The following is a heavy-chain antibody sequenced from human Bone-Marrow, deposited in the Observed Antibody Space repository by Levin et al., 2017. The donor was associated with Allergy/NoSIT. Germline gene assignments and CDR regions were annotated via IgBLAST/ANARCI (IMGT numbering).Heavy chain of an antibody. CDR1: GGSISSDSSY. CDR3: ARDRRECSAGSCYFGALDI. CDR2: IHISGST. J-gene: IGHJ3*02. Sequence: SCTVSGGSISSDSSYWTWIRQSAGEGLQWIGRIHISGSTNYNPSLQNRVAISIDTSKNHFSLKLTSVTAADTALYFCARDRRECSAGSCYFGALDIWGRGTMVTVSS. D-gene: IGHD2-15*01. V-gene: IGHV4-61*02.